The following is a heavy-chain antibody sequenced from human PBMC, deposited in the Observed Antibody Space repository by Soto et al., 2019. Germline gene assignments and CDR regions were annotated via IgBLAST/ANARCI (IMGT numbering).Heavy chain of an antibody. J-gene: IGHJ4*02. Sequence: SETLSLTCTVSGGSISSSSYYWGWIRQPPGKGLEWIGSIYYSGSTYYNPSLKSRVTISVDTSKNQFSLKLSSVTAADTAVYYCASRSKQVVATIPDFYFDYWGQGTLATVSS. CDR2: IYYSGST. CDR1: GGSISSSSYY. V-gene: IGHV4-39*01. CDR3: ASRSKQVVATIPDFYFDY. D-gene: IGHD5-12*01.